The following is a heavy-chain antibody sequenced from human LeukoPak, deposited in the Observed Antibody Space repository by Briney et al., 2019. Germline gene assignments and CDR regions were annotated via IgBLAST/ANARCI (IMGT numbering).Heavy chain of an antibody. CDR1: GFIFSSSA. Sequence: GGSLRLSCAASGFIFSSSAMNWVRQAPGKGLEWVSTISDNGGNTYYPDSVKGRFTISRDNSKNTLYLQMDSLRAEDTAVYYCAKSAYYDRWGQGTLVTVSS. V-gene: IGHV3-23*01. CDR3: AKSAYYDR. CDR2: ISDNGGNT. D-gene: IGHD3-22*01. J-gene: IGHJ4*02.